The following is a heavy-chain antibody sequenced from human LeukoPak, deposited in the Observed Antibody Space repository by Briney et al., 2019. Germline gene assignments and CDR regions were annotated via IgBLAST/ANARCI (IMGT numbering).Heavy chain of an antibody. CDR3: ASLPTDYYGSGSPDG. CDR2: IYYSGST. V-gene: IGHV4-39*01. Sequence: SETLSLTCTVSGASISSSSYYWGWIRQPPGTGLEWIGSIYYSGSTYYNPSLKSRVTISVGTSKNQFSLKLRSGTAADTAVYYCASLPTDYYGSGSPDGWGQGTLVTVSS. CDR1: GASISSSSYY. J-gene: IGHJ4*02. D-gene: IGHD3-10*01.